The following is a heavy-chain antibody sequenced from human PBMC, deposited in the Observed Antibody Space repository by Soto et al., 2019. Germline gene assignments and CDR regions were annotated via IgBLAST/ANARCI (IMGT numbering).Heavy chain of an antibody. V-gene: IGHV3-21*04. D-gene: IGHD3-16*01. CDR1: GFTFSSYS. J-gene: IGHJ4*02. CDR2: IITITGFI. Sequence: GGSLRLSCAASGFTFSSYSMNWVRQAPGKGLEWVSIITITGFIDYADSVKGRFTISRDNAKSSLYLQMNSLRDEDTAIYYCTKDSHWGIISPTHDHWGQGTQVTVSS. CDR3: TKDSHWGIISPTHDH.